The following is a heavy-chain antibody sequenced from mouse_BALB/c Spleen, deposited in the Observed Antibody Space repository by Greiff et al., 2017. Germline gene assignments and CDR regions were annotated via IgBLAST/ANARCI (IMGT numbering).Heavy chain of an antibody. V-gene: IGHV1-54*01. D-gene: IGHD3-1*01. Sequence: QVQLQQSGAELVRPGTSVKVSCKASGYAFTNYLIEWVKQRPGQGLEWIGVINPGSGGTNYNEKFKGKATLTADKSSSTAYMQLSSLTSDDSAVYFCARELGLRGGYAMDYWGQGTSVTVSS. CDR2: INPGSGGT. CDR1: GYAFTNYL. J-gene: IGHJ4*01. CDR3: ARELGLRGGYAMDY.